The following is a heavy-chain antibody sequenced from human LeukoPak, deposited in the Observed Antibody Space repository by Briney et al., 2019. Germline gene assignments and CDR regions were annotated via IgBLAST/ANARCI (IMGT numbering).Heavy chain of an antibody. Sequence: ASVKVSCKASGHTFTTYYIHWVRQAPGQGLEWMGIINPSGGSTSYAQKFQGRVTMTRDTSTSTVYMELSSLRSEDTAVYYCARQSGNIVGATFDYWGQGTLVTVSS. CDR3: ARQSGNIVGATFDY. J-gene: IGHJ4*02. CDR1: GHTFTTYY. D-gene: IGHD1-26*01. CDR2: INPSGGST. V-gene: IGHV1-46*01.